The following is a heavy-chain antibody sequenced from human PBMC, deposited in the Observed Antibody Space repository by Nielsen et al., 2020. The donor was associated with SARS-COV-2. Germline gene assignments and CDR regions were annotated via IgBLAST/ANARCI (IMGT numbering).Heavy chain of an antibody. Sequence: GESLKISCAASGFSFSYYWMSWVRQVPGKGLEWVANIKQDGSEKYYVDSVKGRFTISRDNAKNSLYLQMNSLRAEDTAVYYCARSRGARLRYFDWLGRDAFDIWGQGTMVTVSS. V-gene: IGHV3-7*03. J-gene: IGHJ3*02. CDR3: ARSRGARLRYFDWLGRDAFDI. CDR1: GFSFSYYW. CDR2: IKQDGSEK. D-gene: IGHD3-9*01.